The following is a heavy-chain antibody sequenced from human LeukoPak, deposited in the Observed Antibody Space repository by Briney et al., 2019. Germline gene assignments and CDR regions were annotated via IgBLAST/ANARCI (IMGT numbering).Heavy chain of an antibody. J-gene: IGHJ4*02. V-gene: IGHV4-34*01. CDR2: INHSGST. CDR1: GGSFSGYY. Sequence: SETLSLTCAVYGGSFSGYYWSWIRQPPGKGLEWIGEINHSGSTNYNPSLKSRVTISVDTSNNQFSLKLSSVTAADTAVYYCARERWLQFRRYFDYWGQGTLVTVSS. CDR3: ARERWLQFRRYFDY. D-gene: IGHD5-24*01.